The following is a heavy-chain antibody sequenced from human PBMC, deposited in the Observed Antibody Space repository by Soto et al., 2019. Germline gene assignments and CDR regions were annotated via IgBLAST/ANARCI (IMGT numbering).Heavy chain of an antibody. CDR1: GGSISSGPYS. CDR3: ASVYSSGYYHWFDP. Sequence: SETLSLTCTVSGGSISSGPYSWGWIRQHPGKGLEWIGYIYYSGSTYYNPSLKSRVTISVDTSKNQFSLKLSSVTAADTAVYYCASVYSSGYYHWFDPWGQGTLVTVSS. D-gene: IGHD3-22*01. J-gene: IGHJ5*02. V-gene: IGHV4-31*03. CDR2: IYYSGST.